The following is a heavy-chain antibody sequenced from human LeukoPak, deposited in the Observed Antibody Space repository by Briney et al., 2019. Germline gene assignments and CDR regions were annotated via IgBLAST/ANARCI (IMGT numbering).Heavy chain of an antibody. D-gene: IGHD3-22*01. Sequence: GGSLRLSCAVSGLTFSSYGMTWVRQAPGKGLEWVSAISGSGGSTYYADSVKGRFTISRDNSNDTLYLQVNSLRAEDTAVYYCVRDHGNSGYPFDYWGQGTLVTVSS. V-gene: IGHV3-23*01. CDR2: ISGSGGST. J-gene: IGHJ4*02. CDR3: VRDHGNSGYPFDY. CDR1: GLTFSSYG.